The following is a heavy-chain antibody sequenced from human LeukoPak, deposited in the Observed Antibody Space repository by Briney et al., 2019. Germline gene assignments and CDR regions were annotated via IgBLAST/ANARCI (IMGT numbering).Heavy chain of an antibody. CDR1: GFIFSDYY. D-gene: IGHD1-26*01. CDR2: ISSSGSTI. J-gene: IGHJ4*02. V-gene: IGHV3-11*01. Sequence: GGSLRLSCAASGFIFSDYYMSWIRQAPGKGLEWVSYISSSGSTIHYADSVKGRFTISRDSAKNSLFLQMNSLRVEDTAVYYCAGGGRGYSGSYFSTYWGQGTLVTVSS. CDR3: AGGGRGYSGSYFSTY.